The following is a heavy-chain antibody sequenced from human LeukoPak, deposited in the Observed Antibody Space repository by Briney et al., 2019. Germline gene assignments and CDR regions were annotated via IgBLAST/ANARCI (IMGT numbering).Heavy chain of an antibody. J-gene: IGHJ6*02. CDR2: IYYSGST. V-gene: IGHV4-59*02. CDR1: GDSVSGVY. CDR3: ARSGSSSSAPYYYYGMDV. D-gene: IGHD6-6*01. Sequence: SETLSLTCTVSGDSVSGVYWSWIRQPPGKGLEWIGYIYYSGSTNYNPSLKSRVTISVDTSKNQFSLKLSSVTAADTAVYYCARSGSSSSAPYYYYGMDVWGQGTTVTVSS.